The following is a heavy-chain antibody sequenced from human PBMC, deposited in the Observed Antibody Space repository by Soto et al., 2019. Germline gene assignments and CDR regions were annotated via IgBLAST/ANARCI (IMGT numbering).Heavy chain of an antibody. CDR3: GRGNPGVVLDY. CDR1: GFTFSDHF. CDR2: SRNKAKSYTT. J-gene: IGHJ4*02. Sequence: EVQLVESGGGLVQPGGSLRLSCAVSGFTFSDHFMDWVRQAPGKGLEWVARSRNKAKSYTTDYAASVKGRITISRDDSKNSLYLQMNSLKTEDTAVYYCGRGNPGVVLDYWGQGTLVTVSS. V-gene: IGHV3-72*01. D-gene: IGHD3-10*01.